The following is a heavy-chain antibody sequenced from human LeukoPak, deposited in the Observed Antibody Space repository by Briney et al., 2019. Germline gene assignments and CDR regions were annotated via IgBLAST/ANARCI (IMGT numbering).Heavy chain of an antibody. Sequence: PGGSLRLSCAASGFTFSSYAMHWVRQAPGKGLEYVSAISSNGGSTYYANSVKGRFTISRDNSKNTLYLQMNSLKADDTAVYYCVRDGVDYSFEYWGQGTLVTVSS. CDR3: VRDGVDYSFEY. J-gene: IGHJ4*02. D-gene: IGHD4-11*01. CDR1: GFTFSSYA. CDR2: ISSNGGST. V-gene: IGHV3-64*01.